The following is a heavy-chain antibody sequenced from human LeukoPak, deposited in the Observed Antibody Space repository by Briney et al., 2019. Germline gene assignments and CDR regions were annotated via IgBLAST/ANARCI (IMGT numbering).Heavy chain of an antibody. J-gene: IGHJ4*02. CDR1: GGSISSSSYY. CDR2: IYYGGSS. Sequence: SETLSLTCTVSGGSISSSSYYWGWIRQPPGKGLEWIGSIYYGGSSYYNPSLKSRVSISVDTSKNQFSLKLSSVTAADTAVYYCASYVVVVAATGILFDYWGQGTLVTVSS. CDR3: ASYVVVVAATGILFDY. D-gene: IGHD2-15*01. V-gene: IGHV4-39*07.